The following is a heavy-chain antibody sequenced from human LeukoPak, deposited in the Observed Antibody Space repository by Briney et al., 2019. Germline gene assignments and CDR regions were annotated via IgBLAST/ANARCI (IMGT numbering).Heavy chain of an antibody. CDR3: AKPVSTAGYNQGFDY. J-gene: IGHJ4*02. CDR1: GFTFSNYW. D-gene: IGHD5-24*01. Sequence: GGSLRLSCAASGFTFSNYWMSWVRQAPGRGLEWVGNITQDGSEKYYVDSVKGRFTISRGNSKTSLYLQMNSLRTEDTALYYCAKPVSTAGYNQGFDYWGQGTLVTVSS. CDR2: ITQDGSEK. V-gene: IGHV3-7*03.